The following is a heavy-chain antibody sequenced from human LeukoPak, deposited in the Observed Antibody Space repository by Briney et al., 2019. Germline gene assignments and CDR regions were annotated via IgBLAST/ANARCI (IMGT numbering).Heavy chain of an antibody. J-gene: IGHJ3*02. D-gene: IGHD7-27*01. CDR3: AITGRGEKTGAFDI. V-gene: IGHV3-53*01. CDR2: IYTGGST. Sequence: GGSLRLSCVAPRFTQCSYNRNKVRQAPGKGLEWVSVIYTGGSTYYADSVKGRFTISRDNSKNTLYLQMNSLRAEDTAVYYCAITGRGEKTGAFDIWGQGTMVTVSS. CDR1: RFTQCSYN.